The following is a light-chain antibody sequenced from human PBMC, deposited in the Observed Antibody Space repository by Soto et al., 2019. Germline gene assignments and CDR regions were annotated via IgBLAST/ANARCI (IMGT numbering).Light chain of an antibody. J-gene: IGLJ1*01. CDR2: DVS. Sequence: QSVLTQPPSASGSPGQSVAISCTGTSSDVGGYDYVSWYQQHPGKAPKLMLYDVSKRPSGVPDRFSGSKSGNTASLTVSGLQAEDEADYYCSSYAGTYIVFGTGTKVTVL. CDR3: SSYAGTYIV. CDR1: SSDVGGYDY. V-gene: IGLV2-8*01.